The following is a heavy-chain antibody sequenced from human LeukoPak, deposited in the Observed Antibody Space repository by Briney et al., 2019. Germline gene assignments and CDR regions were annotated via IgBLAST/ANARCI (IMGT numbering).Heavy chain of an antibody. J-gene: IGHJ5*02. V-gene: IGHV4-61*02. CDR3: ARAPDQNYDFWSGHPRNWFDP. CDR2: IYTSGST. Sequence: SQTLSLTCTVSGGSISSGSYYWSWIRQPAGKGLEWIGRIYTSGSTNYNPSLKSRVTISVDTSKNQFSLKLSSVTAADTAVYYCARAPDQNYDFWSGHPRNWFDPWGQGTLVTVSS. D-gene: IGHD3-3*01. CDR1: GGSISSGSYY.